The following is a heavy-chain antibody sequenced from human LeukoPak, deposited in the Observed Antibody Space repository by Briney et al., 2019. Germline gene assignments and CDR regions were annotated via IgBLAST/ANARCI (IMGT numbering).Heavy chain of an antibody. Sequence: GGSLRLSCAASGFTVSTSWMSWVRQAPGKGLAWLANINPDGRATFYVDSVKGRFIISRDNAKNSLFLQMSSLRDDDTALYYCASSHDSAGNDWGQGTVVTVYS. D-gene: IGHD2-15*01. V-gene: IGHV3-7*01. CDR3: ASSHDSAGND. J-gene: IGHJ1*01. CDR2: INPDGRAT. CDR1: GFTVSTSW.